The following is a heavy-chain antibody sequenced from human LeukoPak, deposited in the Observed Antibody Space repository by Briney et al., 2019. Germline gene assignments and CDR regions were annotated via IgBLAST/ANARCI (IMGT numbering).Heavy chain of an antibody. CDR2: MDPNSGNT. CDR3: ASGSGSYYFDY. D-gene: IGHD1-26*01. V-gene: IGHV1-8*01. Sequence: ASVKVSCKASGYTFTSYDINWVRQATGQGLEWMERMDPNSGNTGYAQKFQGRVTMTRDTSISTAYLELSSLRSEDTALYYCASGSGSYYFDYWGQGTLVTVSS. CDR1: GYTFTSYD. J-gene: IGHJ4*02.